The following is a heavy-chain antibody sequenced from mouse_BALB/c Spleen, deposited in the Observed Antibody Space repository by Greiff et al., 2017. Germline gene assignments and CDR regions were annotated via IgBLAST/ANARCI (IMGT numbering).Heavy chain of an antibody. Sequence: EVQVVESGAELVKPGASVKLSCTASGFNIKDTYMHWVKQRPEQGLEWIGRIDPANGNTKYDPKFQGKATITADTSSNTAYLQLSSLTSEDTAVYYCARRVITTVVASLHYWYFDVWGAGTTVTVSS. V-gene: IGHV14-3*02. J-gene: IGHJ1*01. CDR2: IDPANGNT. CDR1: GFNIKDTY. CDR3: ARRVITTVVASLHYWYFDV. D-gene: IGHD1-1*01.